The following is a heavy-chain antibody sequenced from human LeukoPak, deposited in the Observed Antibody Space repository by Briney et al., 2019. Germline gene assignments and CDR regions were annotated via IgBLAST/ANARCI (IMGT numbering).Heavy chain of an antibody. CDR1: GFPFSTYG. D-gene: IGHD5-18*01. J-gene: IGHJ5*02. CDR3: ASSGGGYSCDT. CDR2: IWYDGSGK. Sequence: GGSLRLSCAASGFPFSTYGMHWVRQAPGKGLEWVAVIWYDGSGKYYADSVKGRFTISRDNSKNTLYLQMNSLRAEDTAVYFCASSGGGYSCDTWGQGTLVTVSS. V-gene: IGHV3-33*01.